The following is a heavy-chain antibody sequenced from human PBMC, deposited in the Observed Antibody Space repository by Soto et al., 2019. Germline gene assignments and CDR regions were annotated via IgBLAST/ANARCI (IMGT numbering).Heavy chain of an antibody. CDR2: IITIFGTA. D-gene: IGHD2-15*01. Sequence: SVKVSCKASGGTFSSYAISWVRQAPGQGLEWMGGIITIFGTANYAQKFQGRVTITADESTSTAYMELSSLRYEDTAVYYCARAPGGYCSGGSCYRVYNWFDPWGQGTLVTVSS. CDR3: ARAPGGYCSGGSCYRVYNWFDP. J-gene: IGHJ5*02. V-gene: IGHV1-69*13. CDR1: GGTFSSYA.